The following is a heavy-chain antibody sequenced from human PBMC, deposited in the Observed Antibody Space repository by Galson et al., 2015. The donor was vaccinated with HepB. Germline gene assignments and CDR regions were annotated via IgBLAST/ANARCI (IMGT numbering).Heavy chain of an antibody. CDR3: ATYQPDTMRQGYWYFDL. Sequence: SCKVSGYTLTELSMHWVRQAPGKGLEWMGGFDPEDGETIYAQKFQGRVTMTEDTSTDTAYMELSSLRSEDTAVYYCATYQPDTMRQGYWYFDLWGRGTLVTVSS. D-gene: IGHD2-2*01. CDR2: FDPEDGET. CDR1: GYTLTELS. J-gene: IGHJ2*01. V-gene: IGHV1-24*01.